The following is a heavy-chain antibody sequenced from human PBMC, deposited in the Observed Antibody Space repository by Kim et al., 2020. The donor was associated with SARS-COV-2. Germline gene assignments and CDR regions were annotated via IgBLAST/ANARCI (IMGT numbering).Heavy chain of an antibody. CDR2: IYYSGST. CDR1: GGSISHYF. CDR3: ARHRNYDVLTGYPNPDLDY. J-gene: IGHJ4*02. Sequence: SETLSLTCTVSGGSISHYFWSWIRQPPGKGLEWLGSIYYSGSTKYKPSLKSRVTMSVDTSKNQFSLKQTSVTAADAAVYYCARHRNYDVLTGYPNPDLDYWGQGILVPVSS. V-gene: IGHV4-59*08. D-gene: IGHD3-9*01.